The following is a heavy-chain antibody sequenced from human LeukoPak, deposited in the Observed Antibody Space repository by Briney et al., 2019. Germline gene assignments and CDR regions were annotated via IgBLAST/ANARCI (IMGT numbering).Heavy chain of an antibody. J-gene: IGHJ4*02. CDR2: IYYSGST. CDR3: ARGGYSGKDYNN. Sequence: SETLSLTCTVSGGSISTYYWSWVRQSPGKGLEWIGHIYYSGSTNYNPSLKSRVAMSVDTSKNQFSLKLSSVTAADTAVYYCARGGYSGKDYNNWGQGTLVTVSS. D-gene: IGHD5-12*01. CDR1: GGSISTYY. V-gene: IGHV4-59*01.